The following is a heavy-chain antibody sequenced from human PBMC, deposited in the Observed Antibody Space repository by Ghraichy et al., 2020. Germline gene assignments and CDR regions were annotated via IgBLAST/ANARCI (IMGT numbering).Heavy chain of an antibody. CDR1: GFTFSSYG. D-gene: IGHD3-10*01. CDR2: ISYDGSNK. CDR3: AKVPPYGSGSYYVS. Sequence: GGSLRLSCAASGFTFSSYGMHWVRQAPGKGLEWVAVISYDGSNKYYADSLKCRFTISRDNSKNTRYLQMNSLRAEVTAVYYCAKVPPYGSGSYYVSWGQGTLVTVSS. V-gene: IGHV3-30*18. J-gene: IGHJ5*02.